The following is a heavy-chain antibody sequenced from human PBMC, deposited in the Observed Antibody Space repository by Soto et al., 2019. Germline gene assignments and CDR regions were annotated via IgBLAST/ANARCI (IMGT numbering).Heavy chain of an antibody. Sequence: ASVKVSCKASGGTFISYAISWVRQAPGQGLEWMGGIIPNFGTANYAQKFQGRVTITADESTSTAYMELSSLRSEDTAVYYCARGWYGGNLDAFDIWGQGTMVTVSS. CDR3: ARGWYGGNLDAFDI. V-gene: IGHV1-69*13. D-gene: IGHD2-15*01. CDR2: IIPNFGTA. J-gene: IGHJ3*02. CDR1: GGTFISYA.